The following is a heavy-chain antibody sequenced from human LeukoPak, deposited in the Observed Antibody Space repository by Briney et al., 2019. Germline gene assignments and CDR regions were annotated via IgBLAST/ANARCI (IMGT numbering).Heavy chain of an antibody. Sequence: SQTLSLTCTVSGGSITSGDYHWSWIRQPPGKGLEWIGYIYYTGSTYYNPSLKSRVTISVDKSKNQFSLKLSSVTAADTAVYYCARESTLGYCSSTSCSGWYFDLWGRGTLVTVSS. J-gene: IGHJ2*01. CDR3: ARESTLGYCSSTSCSGWYFDL. CDR1: GGSITSGDYH. V-gene: IGHV4-30-4*01. CDR2: IYYTGST. D-gene: IGHD2-2*01.